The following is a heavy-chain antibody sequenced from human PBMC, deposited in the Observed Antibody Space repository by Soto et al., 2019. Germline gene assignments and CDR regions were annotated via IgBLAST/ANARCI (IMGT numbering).Heavy chain of an antibody. J-gene: IGHJ6*02. V-gene: IGHV4-4*02. Sequence: QVQLQESGPGLVKPSGTLSLTCAVSGGSISSSNCWSWVRQPPGTGLEWIGEIYHSGSTNFNPSLKSRVTISVDKSKNQFSLKLNSVTAADTAVYYCARVSGSYYYGMDVWGQGTTVTVSS. CDR2: IYHSGST. CDR3: ARVSGSYYYGMDV. CDR1: GGSISSSNC.